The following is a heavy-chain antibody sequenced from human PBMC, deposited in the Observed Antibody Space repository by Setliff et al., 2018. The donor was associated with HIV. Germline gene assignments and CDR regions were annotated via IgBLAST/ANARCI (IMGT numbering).Heavy chain of an antibody. CDR1: GYSISSGYY. CDR2: IYHSEST. V-gene: IGHV4-38-2*01. CDR3: ARGRFHRLHRPYSGSGSLGIQYFDY. J-gene: IGHJ4*02. Sequence: SETLSLTCAVSGYSISSGYYWGWIRQPPGKGLEWIGSIYHSESTNYNLSLKSRVTISVDTSKSQFSLRLNSVTATDTALYYCARGRFHRLHRPYSGSGSLGIQYFDYWGQGTLVTVSS. D-gene: IGHD3-10*01.